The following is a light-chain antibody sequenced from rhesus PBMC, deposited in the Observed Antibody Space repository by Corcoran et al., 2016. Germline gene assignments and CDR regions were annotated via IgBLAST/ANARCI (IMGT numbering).Light chain of an antibody. Sequence: EIVMTQSPATLSLSPGERATLSCRASQSVGSTLAWYQQKPGQAPRLLIYYASSRATGIPDRFSGGGSGTEFTLTISSLAPEDVGVYYCQKYNDWPFTFGPGTKLDIK. CDR1: QSVGST. V-gene: IGKV3-42*02. CDR2: YAS. CDR3: QKYNDWPFT. J-gene: IGKJ3*01.